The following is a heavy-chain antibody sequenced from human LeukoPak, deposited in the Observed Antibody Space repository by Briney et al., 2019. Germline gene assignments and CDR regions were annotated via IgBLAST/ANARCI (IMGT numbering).Heavy chain of an antibody. D-gene: IGHD3-10*01. Sequence: GGSLRLSCAASGFTFSTYSMNWVRQAPGKGLEWVSYISSSSSTIFYADSVKGRFTVSRDNAKNSLYLQMNTLRDEDKAVYYCARSSGSYYNHDYWGQGTLVTVSS. J-gene: IGHJ4*02. CDR3: ARSSGSYYNHDY. CDR1: GFTFSTYS. CDR2: ISSSSSTI. V-gene: IGHV3-48*02.